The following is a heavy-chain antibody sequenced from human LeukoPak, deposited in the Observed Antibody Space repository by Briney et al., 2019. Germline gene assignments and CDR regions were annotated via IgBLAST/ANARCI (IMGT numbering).Heavy chain of an antibody. Sequence: SETLSLTCTVSGGSISSSSYYWGWIRQPPGKGLEWIGSIYYSGSTYYNPSLKSRVTISVDTSKNQFFLKLSSVTAADTAVYYCARQPYSSSWPYYYYGMDVWGQGTTVTVSS. CDR2: IYYSGST. V-gene: IGHV4-39*01. CDR3: ARQPYSSSWPYYYYGMDV. CDR1: GGSISSSSYY. D-gene: IGHD6-13*01. J-gene: IGHJ6*02.